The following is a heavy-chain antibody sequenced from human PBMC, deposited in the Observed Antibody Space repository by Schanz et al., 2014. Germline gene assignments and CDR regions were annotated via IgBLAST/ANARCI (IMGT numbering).Heavy chain of an antibody. CDR1: GFNFSDYA. CDR2: ISGGGGTT. J-gene: IGHJ6*02. CDR3: AKDGPGGSGSYSADGGMDV. D-gene: IGHD3-10*01. V-gene: IGHV3-23*01. Sequence: EVHLLESGGGLVPPGGSLRLSCAASGFNFSDYAMCWVRQAPGKGLEWVSAISGGGGTTYFTDSVKGRFTISRDKSKSTLYLQMNSLRAEDTAVYYCAKDGPGGSGSYSADGGMDVWGQGTTVTVSS.